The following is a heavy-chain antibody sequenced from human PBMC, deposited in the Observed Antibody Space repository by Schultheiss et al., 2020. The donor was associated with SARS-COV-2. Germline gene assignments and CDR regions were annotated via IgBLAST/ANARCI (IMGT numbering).Heavy chain of an antibody. Sequence: GGSLRLSCASSGLTVSSNYMNWVRQAPGKGLEWVSVIYSGGSTYYADSVKGRFTISRHNSKNTLYLQMNSLRAEDTALYYCAKSPQSGLMEYFDYWGRGTLVTVSS. CDR2: IYSGGST. V-gene: IGHV3-53*01. D-gene: IGHD3-22*01. J-gene: IGHJ4*02. CDR3: AKSPQSGLMEYFDY. CDR1: GLTVSSNY.